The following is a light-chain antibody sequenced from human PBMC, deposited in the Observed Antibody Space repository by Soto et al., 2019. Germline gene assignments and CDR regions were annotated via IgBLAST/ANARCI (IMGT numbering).Light chain of an antibody. CDR1: QSISSY. CDR2: AAS. CDR3: RQSYSTPWT. J-gene: IGKJ1*01. Sequence: DIQMTQSPSSLSASVGDRVTITCRASQSISSYLNWYQQKPGKAPKLLIYAASSLQSGVPSRFSGSGSGTECTRTISSLQPEDFATYYCRQSYSTPWTFGQGTKVEIK. V-gene: IGKV1-39*01.